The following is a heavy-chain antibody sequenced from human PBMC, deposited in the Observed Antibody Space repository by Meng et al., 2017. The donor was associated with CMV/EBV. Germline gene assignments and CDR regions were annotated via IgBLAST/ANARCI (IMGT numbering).Heavy chain of an antibody. CDR1: GFTFSGSA. Sequence: GGSLRLSCAASGFTFSGSAMHWVRQASGKGLEWVGRIRSKANNYATAYAASVKGRFTISRDDSKNTAYLQMNSLKTEDTAVYYCTRHQFAYCGGDCSGDDAFDIWGQGTMVTVSS. V-gene: IGHV3-73*01. D-gene: IGHD2-21*01. J-gene: IGHJ3*02. CDR3: TRHQFAYCGGDCSGDDAFDI. CDR2: IRSKANNYAT.